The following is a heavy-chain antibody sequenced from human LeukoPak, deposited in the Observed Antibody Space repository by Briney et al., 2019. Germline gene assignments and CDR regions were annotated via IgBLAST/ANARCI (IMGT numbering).Heavy chain of an antibody. CDR2: IWYDGNNK. J-gene: IGHJ4*02. CDR3: ARDYHGLDY. CDR1: GFTFRNFG. Sequence: GGSLRLSCAASGFTFRNFGMHWVRQAPAKGLEWVAVIWYDGNNKYYADSVKGRFTISRDNSKNTLYLQMKSLRAEDTAVYYCARDYHGLDYWGQGTLVTVSS. V-gene: IGHV3-33*01. D-gene: IGHD2-2*01.